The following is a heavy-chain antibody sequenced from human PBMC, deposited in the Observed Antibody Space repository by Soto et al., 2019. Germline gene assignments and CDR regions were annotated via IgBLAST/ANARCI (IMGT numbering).Heavy chain of an antibody. D-gene: IGHD2-2*01. CDR2: IWYDGSNK. Sequence: GGSLRVSCAASGFTFSSYGMHWVRQAPGKGLEWVAVIWYDGSNKYYADSVKGRFTISRDNSKNTLYLQMNSLRAEDTAVYYCARDSSQSIVVVSAANYYYHGILFSCPAPTVT. CDR3: ARDSSQSIVVVSAANYYYHGILF. CDR1: GFTFSSYG. V-gene: IGHV3-33*01. J-gene: IGHJ6*02.